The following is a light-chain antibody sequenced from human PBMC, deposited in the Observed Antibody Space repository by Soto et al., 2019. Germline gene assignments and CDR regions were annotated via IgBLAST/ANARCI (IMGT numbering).Light chain of an antibody. Sequence: EIVMTQSPATLSVSPGERATLSCRASQSVRSNLAWYQQMPGQPPRLLIYSASPRATSIPARFSGSGSGTEFALTVGSLQSEDFAVYYCQQYNSWPLTFGGGTKVEIK. J-gene: IGKJ4*01. CDR3: QQYNSWPLT. CDR1: QSVRSN. CDR2: SAS. V-gene: IGKV3D-15*01.